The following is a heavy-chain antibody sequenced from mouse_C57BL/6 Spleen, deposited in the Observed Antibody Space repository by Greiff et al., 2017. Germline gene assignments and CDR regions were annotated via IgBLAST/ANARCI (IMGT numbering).Heavy chain of an antibody. CDR2: ISSGGDYI. V-gene: IGHV5-9-1*02. J-gene: IGHJ2*01. CDR3: TRGAYYSNYGGGTFDY. Sequence: EVKLMESGEGLVKPGGSLKLSCAASGFTFSSYAMSWVRQTPEKRLEWVAYISSGGDYIYYADTVKGRFTISRDNARNTLYLQMSSLKSEDTAMYYCTRGAYYSNYGGGTFDYWGQGTTLTVSS. D-gene: IGHD2-5*01. CDR1: GFTFSSYA.